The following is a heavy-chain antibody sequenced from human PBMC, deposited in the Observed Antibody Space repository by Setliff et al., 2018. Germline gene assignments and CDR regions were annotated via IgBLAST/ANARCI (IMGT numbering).Heavy chain of an antibody. V-gene: IGHV4-4*07. CDR1: GGSISSYY. CDR3: ARAGGGSSFTAYYYYYYMDV. CDR2: IYTSGST. Sequence: ASETLSLTCTVSGGSISSYYWSWIRQPAGKGLEWIGRIYTSGSTNYNPSLKGRVTMSVDTSKNQFSLKLSSVTAADTAVYYCARAGGGSSFTAYYYYYYMDVWGKGTTVTVSS. J-gene: IGHJ6*03. D-gene: IGHD6-13*01.